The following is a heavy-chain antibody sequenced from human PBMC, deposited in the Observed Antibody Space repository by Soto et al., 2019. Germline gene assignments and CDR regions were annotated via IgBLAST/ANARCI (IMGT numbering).Heavy chain of an antibody. CDR3: VIVFFQAEDGIRDVRSVSAFLLNRSSDL. V-gene: IGHV3-23*01. J-gene: IGHJ2*01. D-gene: IGHD3-10*02. CDR2: ISGSGGST. Sequence: GKGLEWVSAISGSGGSTYYADSVKGRFTISRDNSKTTLYLQMNSLRAEDTAVYYFVIVFFQAEDGIRDVRSVSAFLLNRSSDL.